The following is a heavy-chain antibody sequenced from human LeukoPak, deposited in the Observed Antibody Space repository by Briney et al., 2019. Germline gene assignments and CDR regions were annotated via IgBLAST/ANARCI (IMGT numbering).Heavy chain of an antibody. CDR2: INHRGSS. J-gene: IGHJ4*02. V-gene: IGHV4-34*01. D-gene: IGHD2-15*01. CDR1: GDSFNAYP. CDR3: ARGSSFDGYCSAGACDAGYYDI. Sequence: SESLSLTCAVYGDSFNAYPCNWIRQAPGKPLEYIGEINHRGSSHYNPSLKTRVTLSVDTSKNQFSLRLTSVTAADTAVYFCARGSSFDGYCSAGACDAGYYDIWGQGTPVIVSS.